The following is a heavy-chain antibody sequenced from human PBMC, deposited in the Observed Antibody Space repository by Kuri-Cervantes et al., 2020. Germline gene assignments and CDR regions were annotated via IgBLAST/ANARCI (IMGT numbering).Heavy chain of an antibody. D-gene: IGHD5-18*01. CDR3: ARVDGYSFGYFDY. CDR2: ISWNSGSI. V-gene: IGHV3-9*01. CDR1: GFTFSNYA. Sequence: LSLTCAASGFTFSNYAMTWVRQAPGKGLEWVSGISWNSGSIGYADSVKGRFTISRDNAKNSLYLQMNSLRAEDTALYYCARVDGYSFGYFDYWGQGTLVTVSS. J-gene: IGHJ4*02.